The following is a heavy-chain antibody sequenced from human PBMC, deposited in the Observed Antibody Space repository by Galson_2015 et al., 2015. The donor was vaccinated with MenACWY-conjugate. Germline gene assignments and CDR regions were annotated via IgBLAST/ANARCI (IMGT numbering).Heavy chain of an antibody. Sequence: TLSLTCTVSGGSINSYCWSWIRQPPGKGLEWIGYMYYSGSANYNPSLKSRVTISVDTSKNQFSLTMTSVTAADTAVYYCARGVNLASMAGYWGQGTLVTVSS. CDR2: MYYSGSA. CDR3: ARGVNLASMAGY. CDR1: GGSINSYC. D-gene: IGHD3-3*02. J-gene: IGHJ4*02. V-gene: IGHV4-59*01.